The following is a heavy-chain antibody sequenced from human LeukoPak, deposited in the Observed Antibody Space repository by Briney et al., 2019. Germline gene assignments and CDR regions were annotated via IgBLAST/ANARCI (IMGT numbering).Heavy chain of an antibody. CDR2: ISAYNGNT. V-gene: IGHV1-18*01. CDR3: ARDPGSYGFGSDAFDI. Sequence: PGASVKVSCKASGYTFTSYGISWVRQAPGQGLEWMGWISAYNGNTNYAQKLQGRVTMTTDTSTSTAYMELRSLRSEDTAVYYCARDPGSYGFGSDAFDIWGQGTMVTVSS. J-gene: IGHJ3*02. D-gene: IGHD5-18*01. CDR1: GYTFTSYG.